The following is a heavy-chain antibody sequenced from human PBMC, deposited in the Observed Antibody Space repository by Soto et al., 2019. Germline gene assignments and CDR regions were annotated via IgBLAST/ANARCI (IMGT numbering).Heavy chain of an antibody. CDR1: WYMLIDSY. Sequence: ASVEVAFKASWYMLIDSYMHLILHSPLQGLEWMGWINPNSVDTIYAQKFQGRVTMTRDTSISTAYMELSSLRYDDTAVYYCARATVKTLYYYYCMEVCGKGHTVNVS. CDR3: ARATVKTLYYYYCMEV. J-gene: IGHJ6*04. V-gene: IGHV1-2*02. CDR2: INPNSVDT. D-gene: IGHD3-10*01.